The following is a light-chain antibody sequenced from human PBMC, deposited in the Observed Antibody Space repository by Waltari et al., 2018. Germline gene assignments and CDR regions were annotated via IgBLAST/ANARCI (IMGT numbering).Light chain of an antibody. J-gene: IGKJ2*01. CDR2: GAS. Sequence: EIVLTQSPGTLSLSPGERATLSCWASQSVSNNYLAWYQQKPGQPPRLLIFGASSRATGIPDRFSGSGSGTDFTLTISRLEPEDFAVYSCQQYGRSPPTFGQGTKLEIK. CDR3: QQYGRSPPT. V-gene: IGKV3-20*01. CDR1: QSVSNNY.